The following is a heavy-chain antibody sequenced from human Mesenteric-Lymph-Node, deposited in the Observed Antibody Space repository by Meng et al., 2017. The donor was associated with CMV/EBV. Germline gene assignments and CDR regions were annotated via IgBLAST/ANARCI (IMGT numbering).Heavy chain of an antibody. CDR2: IYPGDSDT. Sequence: GESLKISCKGLGYSFTSYWIGWVRQTPGKGLEWMGIIYPGDSDTRYSPSFQGQVTISADKSISTAYLQWSSLKASDTAIYYCAKRSGSYDFDYWGQGRLVTVSS. J-gene: IGHJ4*02. D-gene: IGHD1-26*01. V-gene: IGHV5-51*01. CDR1: GYSFTSYW. CDR3: AKRSGSYDFDY.